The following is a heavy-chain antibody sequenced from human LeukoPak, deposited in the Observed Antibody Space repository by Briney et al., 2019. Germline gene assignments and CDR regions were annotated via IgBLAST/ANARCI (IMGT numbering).Heavy chain of an antibody. CDR2: ISGSGGST. CDR3: AKDVRIVWFGEEWVFDY. D-gene: IGHD3-10*01. Sequence: GGSLRLSCAASGFTFSSYAMSWVRQAPGKGLEWVSAISGSGGSTYYADSVKGRFTISRDNSKNTLYLQMNSLRAEDTAVYYCAKDVRIVWFGEEWVFDYWGQGTLVTVSS. V-gene: IGHV3-23*01. J-gene: IGHJ4*02. CDR1: GFTFSSYA.